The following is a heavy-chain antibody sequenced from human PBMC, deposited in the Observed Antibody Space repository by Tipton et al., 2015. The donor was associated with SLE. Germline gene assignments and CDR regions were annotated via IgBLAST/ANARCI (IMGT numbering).Heavy chain of an antibody. CDR2: IKSTTDGGTA. V-gene: IGHV3-15*01. CDR3: TTDPEGATGIDF. D-gene: IGHD1-26*01. J-gene: IGHJ4*02. CDR1: GLTLRNVW. Sequence: SLRLSCAASGLTLRNVWMSLVRQAPGKGLEWVGRIKSTTDGGTADYAAPVKGRFILSRDDSKNTVYLEMNTLRSEDTAMYYCTTDPEGATGIDFWGQGTLVTVSS.